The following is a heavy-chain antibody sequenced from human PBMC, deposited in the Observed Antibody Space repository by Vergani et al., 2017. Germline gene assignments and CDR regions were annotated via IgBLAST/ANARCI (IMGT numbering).Heavy chain of an antibody. Sequence: QLQLQESGPGLVKPSETLSLTCTVSGGSISSGSYYWGWIRQPPGKGLEWIGSIYYSGSTYYNPSLKSRVTISVDTSKNQFSLKLSSVTAADTAVYYCARRDRFLGPDAFDIWGQGTMVTVSS. CDR1: GGSISSGSYY. J-gene: IGHJ3*02. CDR2: IYYSGST. V-gene: IGHV4-39*01. CDR3: ARRDRFLGPDAFDI. D-gene: IGHD3-3*01.